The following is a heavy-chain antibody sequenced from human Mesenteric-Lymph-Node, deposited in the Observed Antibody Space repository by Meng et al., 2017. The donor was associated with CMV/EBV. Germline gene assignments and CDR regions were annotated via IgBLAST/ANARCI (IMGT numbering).Heavy chain of an antibody. CDR2: ISHAGTT. CDR1: GGSIIGYF. Sequence: SETLSLTCGVYGGSIIGYFWSWIRQSPGKGLEWIGEISHAGTTNYNPSLKSRVTLSLDMSKNQFSLKLNSVTAADTAVYYCARHGEAGAASWGVYYYYYAMDVWGQGTTVTVSS. J-gene: IGHJ6*02. V-gene: IGHV4-34*01. D-gene: IGHD6-13*01. CDR3: ARHGEAGAASWGVYYYYYAMDV.